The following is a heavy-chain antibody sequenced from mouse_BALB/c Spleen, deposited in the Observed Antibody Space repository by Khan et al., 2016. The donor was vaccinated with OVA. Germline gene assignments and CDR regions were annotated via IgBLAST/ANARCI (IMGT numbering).Heavy chain of an antibody. V-gene: IGHV2-2*02. CDR3: ARSYDYDEGIAY. CDR2: IWSGGST. Sequence: QVQLKQSGPGLVQPSQSLSITCTVSGFSLTTYGVHWVRQSPGKGLEWLGVIWSGGSTDYNAAFISRLSISKDSSKSQVFFKMNSLEVNDTAIYYCARSYDYDEGIAYWGQGTLVTVSA. CDR1: GFSLTTYG. J-gene: IGHJ3*01. D-gene: IGHD2-4*01.